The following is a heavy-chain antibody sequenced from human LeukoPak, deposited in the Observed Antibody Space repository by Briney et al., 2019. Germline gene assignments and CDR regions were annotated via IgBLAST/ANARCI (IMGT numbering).Heavy chain of an antibody. CDR2: INPNSGGT. Sequence: RWASVKVSCKASGYTFTGYYMHWVRQAPGQGLEWIGWINPNSGGTNYAQKFQGRVTMTTDTSTSTAYMELRSLRSDDTAVYYCARYRPGYYDIPNWFDPWGQGTLVTVSS. D-gene: IGHD3-9*01. V-gene: IGHV1-2*02. J-gene: IGHJ5*02. CDR1: GYTFTGYY. CDR3: ARYRPGYYDIPNWFDP.